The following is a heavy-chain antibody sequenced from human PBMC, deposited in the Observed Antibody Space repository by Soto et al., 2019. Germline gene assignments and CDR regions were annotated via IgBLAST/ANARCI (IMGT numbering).Heavy chain of an antibody. CDR2: INAGFGKA. J-gene: IGHJ6*02. Sequence: ASVKVSCKASGYTFTSYAMHWVRQAPGQRLEWMGWINAGFGKANYSQKFQGRVTITADESTSTAYMELSSLRSEDTAVYYCARDWYYYDSSGYLPPLSVSYYYYGMDVWGQGTTVTVSS. CDR1: GYTFTSYA. V-gene: IGHV1-3*01. D-gene: IGHD3-22*01. CDR3: ARDWYYYDSSGYLPPLSVSYYYYGMDV.